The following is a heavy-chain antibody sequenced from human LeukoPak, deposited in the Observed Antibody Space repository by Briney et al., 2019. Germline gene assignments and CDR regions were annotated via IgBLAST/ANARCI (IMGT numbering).Heavy chain of an antibody. CDR3: ARQDGSGSYFDY. V-gene: IGHV4-34*01. CDR2: INHSGST. CDR1: GGSFSGYY. D-gene: IGHD3-10*01. Sequence: SETLSLTCAVYGGSFSGYYWSWIRQPPGKGLEWIGEINHSGSTNYNPSLKSRVTISVDTSENQFSLKLSSVTAADTAVYYCARQDGSGSYFDYWGQGTLVTVSS. J-gene: IGHJ4*02.